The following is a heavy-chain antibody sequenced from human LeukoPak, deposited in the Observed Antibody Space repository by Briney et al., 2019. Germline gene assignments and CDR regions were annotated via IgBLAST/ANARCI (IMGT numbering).Heavy chain of an antibody. D-gene: IGHD5-12*01. V-gene: IGHV3-48*04. CDR3: AGVDIGPTTRYYYYVMDV. J-gene: IGHJ6*02. CDR2: ITSSSSTI. Sequence: PGGSLRLSCAASGFTFSSYWMSWVRQAPGKGLEWVSYITSSSSTIYYADSVKGRFTISRDNTKNSLYLQMNSLRVEDTAVYYCAGVDIGPTTRYYYYVMDVWGQGTTVTVSS. CDR1: GFTFSSYW.